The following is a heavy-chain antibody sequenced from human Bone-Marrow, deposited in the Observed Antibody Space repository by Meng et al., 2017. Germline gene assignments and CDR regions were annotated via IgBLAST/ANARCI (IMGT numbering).Heavy chain of an antibody. CDR2: IDPKNGDT. J-gene: IGHJ4*02. Sequence: HVVRFGPEVNKPGASVKASCKPSGYNFPDYYIHWVRQAPGQGLEWMGRIDPKNGDTHYAQKFQGRVTMTGDTSISTAYMDLSGLRSDDTAVYYCARDEDISAAGKLFGDYWGQGTLVTVSS. D-gene: IGHD6-13*01. CDR3: ARDEDISAAGKLFGDY. V-gene: IGHV1-2*06. CDR1: GYNFPDYY.